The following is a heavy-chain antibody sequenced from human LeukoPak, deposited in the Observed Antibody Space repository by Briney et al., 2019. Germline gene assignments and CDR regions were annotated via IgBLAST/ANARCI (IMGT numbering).Heavy chain of an antibody. Sequence: AISGSGGSTYYADSVKGRFTISRDNSKSTLYLQMNSLRAEDTAVYYCAKGKKTKQQLGFDYWGQGTLVTVSS. V-gene: IGHV3-23*01. CDR3: AKGKKTKQQLGFDY. CDR2: ISGSGGST. D-gene: IGHD6-13*01. J-gene: IGHJ4*02.